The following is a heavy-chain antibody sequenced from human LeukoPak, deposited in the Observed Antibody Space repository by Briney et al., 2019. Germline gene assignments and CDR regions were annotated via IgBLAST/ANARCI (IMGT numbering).Heavy chain of an antibody. CDR3: ARDRYYFNPERFPWYFDF. D-gene: IGHD3-10*01. V-gene: IGHV3-7*01. CDR1: GFTFSSYW. CDR2: IKQDGSEK. J-gene: IGHJ2*01. Sequence: GGSLRLSCAASGFTFSSYWMSWVRQAPGKGLEWVANIKQDGSEKYYVDSVKGRFTISRDNAKNSLYLQMNSMRVEDTAVYFCARDRYYFNPERFPWYFDFWGRGTLVTVSS.